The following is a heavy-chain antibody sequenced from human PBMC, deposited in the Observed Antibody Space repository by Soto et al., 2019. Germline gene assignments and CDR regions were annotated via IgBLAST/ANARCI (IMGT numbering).Heavy chain of an antibody. J-gene: IGHJ6*04. CDR1: GGTFSSSG. V-gene: IGHV1-69*11. CDR2: IVPSLDTT. D-gene: IGHD3-16*02. Sequence: QVHLVQSGTEVKKPGSSVKVSCKASGGTFSSSGFSWVRQAPGQGLEWMGMIVPSLDTTNYAQKFQARVTIIADEVTSTAYMELRSLRSEDTAVFYCARWPQPRYTADPYAVDVWGKWTRVIVSS. CDR3: ARWPQPRYTADPYAVDV.